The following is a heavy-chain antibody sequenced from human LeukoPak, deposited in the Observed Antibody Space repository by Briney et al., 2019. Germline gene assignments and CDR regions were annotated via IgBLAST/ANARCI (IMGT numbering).Heavy chain of an antibody. Sequence: GGSLRLSCAASGFTFSSYAMSWVRQPPGKGLEWVSSITDGGHSTYYADSVKGRFTNSRDNSKNTLYLQMNSLRAEDTAIYYCARGTLAGYFLGFWGRGALVTVSS. CDR1: GFTFSSYA. CDR3: ARGTLAGYFLGF. J-gene: IGHJ4*02. CDR2: ITDGGHST. D-gene: IGHD3-9*01. V-gene: IGHV3-23*01.